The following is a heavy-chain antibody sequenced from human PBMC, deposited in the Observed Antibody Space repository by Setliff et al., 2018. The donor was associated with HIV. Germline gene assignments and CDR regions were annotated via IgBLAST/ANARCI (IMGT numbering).Heavy chain of an antibody. CDR2: MSGINDNK. CDR1: GFTFNTYG. Sequence: GGSLRLSCAVSGFTFNTYGMNWVRQAPGKGLEWVSLMSGINDNKYYGDSVKGRFTISRDNSKNTLSLQMDILRAEDTAIYYCVRGVFDYWGYSYGYYYSYYMDVWGQGTTVTVS. CDR3: VRGVFDYWGYSYGYYYSYYMDV. D-gene: IGHD5-18*01. V-gene: IGHV3-23*01. J-gene: IGHJ6*03.